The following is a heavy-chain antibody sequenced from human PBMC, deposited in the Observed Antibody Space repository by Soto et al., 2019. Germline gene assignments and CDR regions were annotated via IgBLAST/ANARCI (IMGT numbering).Heavy chain of an antibody. CDR3: ARGGGSGYFFLGAFDI. V-gene: IGHV3-74*01. J-gene: IGHJ3*02. D-gene: IGHD3-22*01. CDR1: GFTFSSYW. Sequence: GGSLRLSCAASGFTFSSYWMHWVRQAPGKGLVWVSRINSDGSSTSYADPVKGRFTISRDNAKNTLYLQMNSLRAEDTAVYYCARGGGSGYFFLGAFDIWGQRTMVTVSS. CDR2: INSDGSST.